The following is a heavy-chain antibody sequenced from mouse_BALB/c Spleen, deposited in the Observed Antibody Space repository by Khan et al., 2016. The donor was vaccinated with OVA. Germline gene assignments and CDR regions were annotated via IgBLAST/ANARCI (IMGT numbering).Heavy chain of an antibody. CDR1: GYTFTNYW. D-gene: IGHD2-1*01. V-gene: IGHV1-5*01. CDR2: IYPGNSDT. Sequence: VRLQQSGTVLARPGASVKMSCKASGYTFTNYWMHWVKQRPGQGLEWIGTIYPGNSDTNYNQKFTGKAKLTAVTSTSTAYMELSSLTNEDSAVYYCARYDFGNYELSDYWGQGTTLTVSS. J-gene: IGHJ2*01. CDR3: ARYDFGNYELSDY.